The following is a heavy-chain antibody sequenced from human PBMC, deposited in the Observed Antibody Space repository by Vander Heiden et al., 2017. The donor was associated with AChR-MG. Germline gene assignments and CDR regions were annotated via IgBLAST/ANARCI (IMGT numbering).Heavy chain of an antibody. J-gene: IGHJ4*02. CDR3: ARGGGVATSYWFDY. Sequence: QLVQSGPEVKEPGASVKGSCRASGYPFSNFAITWVRQAPGQGLEWLGWTSAYTGHTNYAQNFQGRVAMTTDTSTSTAYMELRSLRPDDTAIYFCARGGGVATSYWFDYWGQGILVTVSS. CDR2: TSAYTGHT. D-gene: IGHD5-12*01. V-gene: IGHV1-18*01. CDR1: GYPFSNFA.